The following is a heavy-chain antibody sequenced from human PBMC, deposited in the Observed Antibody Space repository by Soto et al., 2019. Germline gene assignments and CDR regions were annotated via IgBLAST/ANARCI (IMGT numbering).Heavy chain of an antibody. Sequence: QVQLVQSGAEVKKPGSSVKVSCKASRDTFSSYTISWVRQAPGQGLEWMGRSIPMLGLANYAQKFQGRVTMTADKATNTAYLELNSLRPEDTAVYYCARDRAVAPCDYGGQGTLVTVSS. CDR3: ARDRAVAPCDY. J-gene: IGHJ4*02. V-gene: IGHV1-69*08. D-gene: IGHD6-19*01. CDR1: RDTFSSYT. CDR2: SIPMLGLA.